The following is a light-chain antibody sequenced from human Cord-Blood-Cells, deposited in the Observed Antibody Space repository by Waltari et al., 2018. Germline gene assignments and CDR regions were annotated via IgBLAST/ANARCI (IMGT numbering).Light chain of an antibody. CDR1: SSDVGGYNY. Sequence: QSALTQPPSASGSPGQSVTISCTGTSSDVGGYNYVSWYQQHPGKAPKLSIYEVSKRPAGLPDRFSGSKSGNPASLTVSGLQAEDEADYYCSSYAGSNNLVFGGGTKLTVL. CDR2: EVS. J-gene: IGLJ2*01. CDR3: SSYAGSNNLV. V-gene: IGLV2-8*01.